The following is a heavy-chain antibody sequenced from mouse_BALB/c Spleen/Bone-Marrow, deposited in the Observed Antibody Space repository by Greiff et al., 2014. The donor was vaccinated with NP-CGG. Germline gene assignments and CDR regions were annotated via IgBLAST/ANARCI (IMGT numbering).Heavy chain of an antibody. J-gene: IGHJ1*01. D-gene: IGHD2-4*01. CDR2: IYPNSGGT. CDR1: GYTFTEYT. V-gene: IGHV1-18*01. CDR3: ARPIYYDFFYWYFDV. Sequence: VQLKESGPELVKPGASVKISRKTSGYTFTEYTMHWVKQSHGKSLEWIGGIYPNSGGTSYNQKFKGKATLTVDKSSSTAYMELRSLTSEDSAVYYCARPIYYDFFYWYFDVWGAGTTVTVSS.